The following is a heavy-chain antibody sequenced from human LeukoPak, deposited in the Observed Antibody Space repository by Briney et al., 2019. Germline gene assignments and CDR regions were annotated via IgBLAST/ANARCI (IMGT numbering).Heavy chain of an antibody. V-gene: IGHV4-39*07. CDR2: MYYRGST. CDR1: GDSISNTNYS. CDR3: ARVQSASGSYYLYYYYYMDV. J-gene: IGHJ6*03. Sequence: SETLSLTCTVSGDSISNTNYSWGWIRQPPGKGLEWIGTMYYRGSTYYNPSLKSRVTISVDTSKNQFSLKLSSVTAADTAVYYCARVQSASGSYYLYYYYYMDVWGKGTTVTISS. D-gene: IGHD1-26*01.